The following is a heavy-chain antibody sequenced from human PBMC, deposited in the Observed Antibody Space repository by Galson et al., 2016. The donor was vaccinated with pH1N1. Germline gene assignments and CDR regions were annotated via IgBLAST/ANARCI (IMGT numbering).Heavy chain of an antibody. J-gene: IGHJ4*02. CDR3: AKRYRSGWYCFDY. V-gene: IGHV1-69*05. D-gene: IGHD6-19*01. CDR1: GGSFISHA. Sequence: SVKVSCKASGGSFISHAITWVRQAPGQGLEWMGGIIPVFGTANYAQKFQGRVSITTDESTSTASMELSSLTSEDTAVYYCAKRYRSGWYCFDYWGQGTLVTVSS. CDR2: IIPVFGTA.